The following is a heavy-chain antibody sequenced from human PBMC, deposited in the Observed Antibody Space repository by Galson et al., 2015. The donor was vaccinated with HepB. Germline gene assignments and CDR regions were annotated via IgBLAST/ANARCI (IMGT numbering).Heavy chain of an antibody. CDR1: GFTVSSNY. V-gene: IGHV3-66*01. D-gene: IGHD3-10*01. CDR3: ARDRKGPYGSGSPLY. J-gene: IGHJ4*02. CDR2: IYSGGST. Sequence: LRLSCAASGFTVSSNYMSWVRQAPGKGLEWVSVIYSGGSTYYADSVKGRFTISRDNSKNTLYLQMNSLRAEDTAVYYCARDRKGPYGSGSPLYWGQGTLVTVSS.